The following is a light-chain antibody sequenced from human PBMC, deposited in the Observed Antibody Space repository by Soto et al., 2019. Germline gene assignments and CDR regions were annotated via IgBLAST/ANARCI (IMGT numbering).Light chain of an antibody. CDR1: QSLMHSDGDTY. J-gene: IGKJ1*01. CDR2: KVS. CDR3: MQGTHWPWT. Sequence: DVVMTQSPLSLPVTLGQPASISCRSSQSLMHSDGDTYLNWFQQRPGQSPRRLIYKVSDRDSGVPDRVTGSGSGTDFTLKISRVEAEDVGVYYCMQGTHWPWTFGQGTEVEIK. V-gene: IGKV2-30*02.